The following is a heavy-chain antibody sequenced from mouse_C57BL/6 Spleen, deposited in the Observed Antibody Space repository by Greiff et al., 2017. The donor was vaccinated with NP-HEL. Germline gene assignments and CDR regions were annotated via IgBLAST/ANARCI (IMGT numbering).Heavy chain of an antibody. Sequence: DVHLVESGGGLVKPGGSLKLSCAASGFTFSDYGMHWVRQAPEKGLEWVAYISSDSRTIYYADTVKGRFTISRDNAKNTLFLQMTSLRSEDTAMYYCAGLLRYWSQGTLVTVSA. J-gene: IGHJ3*01. CDR3: AGLLRY. D-gene: IGHD1-1*01. CDR1: GFTFSDYG. CDR2: ISSDSRTI. V-gene: IGHV5-17*01.